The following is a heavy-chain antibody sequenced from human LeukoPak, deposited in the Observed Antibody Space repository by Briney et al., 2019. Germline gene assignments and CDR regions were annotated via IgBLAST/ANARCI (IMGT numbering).Heavy chain of an antibody. V-gene: IGHV3-30*01. D-gene: IGHD6-6*01. CDR1: GFTFSNAW. CDR2: ISYDGSNK. Sequence: GGSLRLSCAASGFTFSNAWMSWVRQAPGKGLEWVAVISYDGSNKYYADSVKGRFTISRDNSKNTLYLQMNSLRAEDTAVYYCARDPDEYSSSFGWFDPWGQGTLVTVSS. J-gene: IGHJ5*02. CDR3: ARDPDEYSSSFGWFDP.